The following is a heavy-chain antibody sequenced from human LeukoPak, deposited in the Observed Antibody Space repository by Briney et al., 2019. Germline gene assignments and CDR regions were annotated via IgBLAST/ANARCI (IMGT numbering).Heavy chain of an antibody. CDR2: IYTSGST. D-gene: IGHD3-3*01. CDR1: IVSISSGSYY. V-gene: IGHV4-61*02. CDR3: ARVGYDYWSGLEYGMDV. Sequence: SQTLSLTCTVSIVSISSGSYYCRWIRQPAGKGLEWIGRIYTSGSTNYNPCLKSRFTISVDTSKNQFSLKLSSVTAADTAVYYCARVGYDYWSGLEYGMDVWGQGTTVTVSS. J-gene: IGHJ6*02.